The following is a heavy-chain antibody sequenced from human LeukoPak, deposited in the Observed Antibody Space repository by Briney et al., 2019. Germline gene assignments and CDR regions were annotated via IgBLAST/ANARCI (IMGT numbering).Heavy chain of an antibody. V-gene: IGHV4-34*01. D-gene: IGHD3-10*01. Sequence: PSETLSLTCAVYGGSFSGYYWSWIRQPPGKGLEWIGEINHSGSTNYNPSLKSRVTISVDTSKNQFSLKLSSVTAADTAVYYCARLPSDLWFGEENWFDPWGQGTLVTVSS. CDR1: GGSFSGYY. CDR2: INHSGST. CDR3: ARLPSDLWFGEENWFDP. J-gene: IGHJ5*02.